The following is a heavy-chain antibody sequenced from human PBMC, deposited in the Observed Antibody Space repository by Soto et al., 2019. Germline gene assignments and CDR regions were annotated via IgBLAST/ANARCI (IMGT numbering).Heavy chain of an antibody. CDR2: ISGSGGST. CDR3: AKDGVGWNYFAFDI. V-gene: IGHV3-23*01. Sequence: GESLKISCAASGFTFSSYAMSWVRQAPGKGLEWVSAISGSGGSTYYADSVKGRFTISRDNSKNTLYLQMNSLRAEDTAVYYCAKDGVGWNYFAFDIWGQGTMVTVSS. CDR1: GFTFSSYA. D-gene: IGHD1-7*01. J-gene: IGHJ3*02.